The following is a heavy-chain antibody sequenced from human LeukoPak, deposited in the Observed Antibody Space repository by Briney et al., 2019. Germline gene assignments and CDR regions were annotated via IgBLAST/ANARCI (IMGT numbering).Heavy chain of an antibody. D-gene: IGHD6-6*01. V-gene: IGHV3-21*01. Sequence: GGSLRLSCVASRFTFSSYSMNWVRQAPGKGLEWVSSISSSSSYIYYADSLKGRFTISRDNAKNSLYLQMNSLRAEDTAVYYCARDPEYSSSSREFDYWGQGALVTVSS. J-gene: IGHJ4*02. CDR3: ARDPEYSSSSREFDY. CDR2: ISSSSSYI. CDR1: RFTFSSYS.